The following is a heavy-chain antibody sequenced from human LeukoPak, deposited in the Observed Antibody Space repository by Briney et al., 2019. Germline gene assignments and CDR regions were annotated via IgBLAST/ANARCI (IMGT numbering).Heavy chain of an antibody. V-gene: IGHV4-59*01. D-gene: IGHD2-21*01. Sequence: SETLSLTCSVSGGSISRYYWSWIRQPPGKGLEWIGYIYYSGSSNYNPSLKSRVTISVDTSKNQFSLQLSSVTAADTAVYYCARFSSIPSGFNYWGQGTLVTVSS. CDR1: GGSISRYY. CDR3: ARFSSIPSGFNY. J-gene: IGHJ4*02. CDR2: IYYSGSS.